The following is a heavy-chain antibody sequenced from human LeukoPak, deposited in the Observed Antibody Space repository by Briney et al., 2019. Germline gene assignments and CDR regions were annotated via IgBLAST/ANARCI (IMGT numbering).Heavy chain of an antibody. D-gene: IGHD7-27*01. CDR1: GFTFSSYA. CDR2: ISYDGSNK. V-gene: IGHV3-30-3*01. J-gene: IGHJ6*03. Sequence: GGSLRLSCAASGFTFSSYAMHWVRQAPGKGLEWVAVISYDGSNKYYADSVKGRFTISRDNSKNTLYLQMNSLRAEDTAVYYCARDHVTGDRSSYYYMDVWGKGTTVTVSS. CDR3: ARDHVTGDRSSYYYMDV.